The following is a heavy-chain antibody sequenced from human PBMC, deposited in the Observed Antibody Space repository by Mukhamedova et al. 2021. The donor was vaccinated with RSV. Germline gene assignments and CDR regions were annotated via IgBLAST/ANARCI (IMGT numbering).Heavy chain of an antibody. V-gene: IGHV3-53*01. CDR2: IYSGDNT. J-gene: IGHJ4*02. Sequence: QAPGKGLEWVSGIYSGDNTYHADAVKGRFTISIDKSTNTLYLQMNSLRAEDTAVYYCAKAPPMDYWGQGSLVTVSS. CDR3: AKAPPMDY.